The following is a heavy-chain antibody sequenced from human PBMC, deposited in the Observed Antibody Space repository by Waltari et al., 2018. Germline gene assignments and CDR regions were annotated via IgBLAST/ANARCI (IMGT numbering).Heavy chain of an antibody. J-gene: IGHJ4*02. CDR1: ADSMSTSDY. D-gene: IGHD1-1*01. Sequence: QLQLQESGPGLVKPSGPLSRIGAVSADSMSTSDYWSWVRQPPGKGLEWIGQVRGDGKTNYNPSFASRVTMSLDTSTYHFALKLTSATAADTALYYCARDRGRGLYLDTWGQGTLVTVSP. CDR2: VRGDGKT. CDR3: ARDRGRGLYLDT. V-gene: IGHV4-4*02.